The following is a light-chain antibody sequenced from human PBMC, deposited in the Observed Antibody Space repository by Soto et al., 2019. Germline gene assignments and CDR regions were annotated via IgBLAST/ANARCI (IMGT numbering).Light chain of an antibody. CDR2: GAS. CDR1: QSVSGN. V-gene: IGKV3D-15*01. Sequence: EIVMPQSPATLSVSPGERATLSCRASQSVSGNLAWYPQKPGQAPRLLIYGASTRATGIPARFSGSGSGTELTLTISSLQSEDFAVYYCQQYNNWPPTFGQGTKVEIK. CDR3: QQYNNWPPT. J-gene: IGKJ1*01.